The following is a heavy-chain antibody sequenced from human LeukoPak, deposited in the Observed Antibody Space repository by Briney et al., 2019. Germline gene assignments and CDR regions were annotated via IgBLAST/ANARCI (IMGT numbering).Heavy chain of an antibody. J-gene: IGHJ4*02. CDR1: GFTLSNAW. CDR3: ARVGSGSCSDC. CDR2: IGGNGATT. Sequence: PGGSLRLSCAASGFTLSNAWMSWVRQAPGKGLEWVSAIGGNGATTYYADSVKGRFTISRDNSRNTLYLQMSSLRAEDTAVYYCARVGSGSCSDCWGQGTLVTVSS. D-gene: IGHD1-26*01. V-gene: IGHV3-23*01.